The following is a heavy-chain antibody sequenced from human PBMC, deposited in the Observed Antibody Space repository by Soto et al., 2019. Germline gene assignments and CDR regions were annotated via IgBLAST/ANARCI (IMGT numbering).Heavy chain of an antibody. CDR2: ISWNSGSI. CDR3: AKDSVYSYGLYYFDY. V-gene: IGHV3-9*01. D-gene: IGHD5-18*01. J-gene: IGHJ4*02. CDR1: GFTFDDYA. Sequence: PRGSLRLSCAASGFTFDDYAMHWVRQAPGKGLEWVSGISWNSGSIGCADSVKGRFTISRDNAKNSLYLQMNSLRAEDTALYYCAKDSVYSYGLYYFDYWGQGTLVTVSS.